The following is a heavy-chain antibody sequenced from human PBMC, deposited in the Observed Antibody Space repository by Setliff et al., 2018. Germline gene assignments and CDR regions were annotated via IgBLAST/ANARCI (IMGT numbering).Heavy chain of an antibody. Sequence: ASVKVSCKASGYPFISYDINWVRQAPGQGLEWMGWISAYNGYIVYAQKFQGRVTMTTDTSTTTAYMEVRSLRSDDTAVYYCARDRKEIVVKPPAASLDYWGQGTQVTVSS. CDR3: ARDRKEIVVKPPAASLDY. CDR2: ISAYNGYI. D-gene: IGHD2-2*01. V-gene: IGHV1-18*01. CDR1: GYPFISYD. J-gene: IGHJ4*02.